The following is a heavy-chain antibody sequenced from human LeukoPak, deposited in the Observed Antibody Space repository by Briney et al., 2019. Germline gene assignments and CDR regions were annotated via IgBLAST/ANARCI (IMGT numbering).Heavy chain of an antibody. Sequence: ASVKVSCKASGYTFTGYYMHWVRQAPGQGLEWMGWINPNSGGTNYAQKFQGRVIMTRDTSISTAYMELSRLRSDDTAVYYCARDLTLRVVVPAYWGQGTLVTVSS. J-gene: IGHJ4*02. D-gene: IGHD2-2*01. CDR3: ARDLTLRVVVPAY. V-gene: IGHV1-2*02. CDR2: INPNSGGT. CDR1: GYTFTGYY.